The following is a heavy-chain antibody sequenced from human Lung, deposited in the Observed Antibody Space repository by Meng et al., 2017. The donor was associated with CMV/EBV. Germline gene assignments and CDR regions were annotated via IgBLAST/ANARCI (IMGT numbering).Heavy chain of an antibody. CDR1: GFTLKYYG. Sequence: GGSXRLXCAASGFTLKYYGMHWVRQAPGKGLEWVAFIHFDGSNEHYADSVTGRFTISRDNPKNMLYLEMNSLRVEDTAVYYCAKAVFGVVIDYWGQGTLVTASS. CDR3: AKAVFGVVIDY. CDR2: IHFDGSNE. D-gene: IGHD3-3*01. J-gene: IGHJ4*02. V-gene: IGHV3-30*02.